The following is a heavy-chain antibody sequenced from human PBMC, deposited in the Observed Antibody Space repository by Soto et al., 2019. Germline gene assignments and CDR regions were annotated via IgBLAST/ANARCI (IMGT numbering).Heavy chain of an antibody. V-gene: IGHV1-2*04. Sequence: GASVKVSCKASGYTFTGYYMHWVRQAPGQGLEWMGWINPNSGGTNYAQKFQGWVTMTRDTSISTTYMELSRLRSDDTAVYYCARDYGAPGIAAAGQPGYYYGMDVWGQGTTVTVSS. CDR3: ARDYGAPGIAAAGQPGYYYGMDV. J-gene: IGHJ6*02. CDR1: GYTFTGYY. D-gene: IGHD6-13*01. CDR2: INPNSGGT.